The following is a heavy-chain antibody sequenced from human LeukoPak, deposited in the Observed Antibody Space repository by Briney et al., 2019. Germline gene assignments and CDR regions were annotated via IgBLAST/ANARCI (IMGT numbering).Heavy chain of an antibody. V-gene: IGHV3-43*02. CDR2: ITGDGDTT. J-gene: IGHJ4*02. CDR3: TEGDRGSSEPDY. CDR1: GFSFDNYG. D-gene: IGHD6-6*01. Sequence: GGSLRLSCAASGFSFDNYGMNWVRHAPGKGLEWVSLITGDGDTTHYADSVKGRFTISRDNSRNSLYLQMSSLRTEDTAFYYCTEGDRGSSEPDYWGQGPLVTVSS.